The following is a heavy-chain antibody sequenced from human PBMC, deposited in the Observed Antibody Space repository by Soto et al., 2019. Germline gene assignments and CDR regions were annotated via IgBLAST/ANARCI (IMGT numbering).Heavy chain of an antibody. CDR2: IKSKIDGGTT. D-gene: IGHD2-15*01. CDR3: PTDSYIEMPIALLAY. CDR1: GFTFSNAW. V-gene: IGHV3-15*07. Sequence: GGSLRLSCAASGFTFSNAWINWVRQAPGKGLEWVGRIKSKIDGGTTDFAAPVKGRFAISRDDSKNIAYMQMNSLKIEDTAVFFFPTDSYIEMPIALLAYWGQGTLVPVSS. J-gene: IGHJ4*02.